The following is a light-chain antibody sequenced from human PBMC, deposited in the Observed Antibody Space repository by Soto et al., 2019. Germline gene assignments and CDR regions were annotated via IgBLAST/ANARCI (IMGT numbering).Light chain of an antibody. CDR1: QSVSNNY. V-gene: IGKV3-20*01. CDR2: VAS. J-gene: IGKJ1*01. Sequence: EIVLTQSPGTLSLSPGERATLSCRASQSVSNNYLAWYQQKPGQAPRLLIYVASNRATGIPDRFSGSGSGTDFTLTISRLEPEDLAVYYCQQYGSSGTFGQGTKVEIK. CDR3: QQYGSSGT.